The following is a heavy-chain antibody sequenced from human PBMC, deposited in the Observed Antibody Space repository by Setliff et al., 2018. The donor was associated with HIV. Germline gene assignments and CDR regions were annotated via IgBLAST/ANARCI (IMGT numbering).Heavy chain of an antibody. Sequence: SETLSLTCTVSGGSITSGSYSWTWIRQPAGKGLEWVGFIYHSGTTYYNPSLKDRVTMSVDTFANQFSLKLSSVTAADTAVYYCAKHDFGEGSCFDPWGQGSLVTVSS. D-gene: IGHD3-16*01. CDR2: IYHSGTT. CDR3: AKHDFGEGSCFDP. J-gene: IGHJ5*02. V-gene: IGHV4-30-2*05. CDR1: GGSITSGSYS.